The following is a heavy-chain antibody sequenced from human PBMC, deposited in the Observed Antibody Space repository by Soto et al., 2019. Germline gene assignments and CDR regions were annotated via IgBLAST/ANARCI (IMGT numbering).Heavy chain of an antibody. Sequence: QLQLQESGSGLVKPSQTLSLTCAVSGGSISSGGYSCNWIRQPPGKGLEWIGSIYHSGSTYYNPSLNSRGTISVDRSKNQFSRKLSSVPAADTAVYYCARGMTTVTTFDYWGQGTLVTVSS. CDR3: ARGMTTVTTFDY. CDR1: GGSISSGGYS. J-gene: IGHJ4*02. V-gene: IGHV4-30-2*01. D-gene: IGHD4-17*01. CDR2: IYHSGST.